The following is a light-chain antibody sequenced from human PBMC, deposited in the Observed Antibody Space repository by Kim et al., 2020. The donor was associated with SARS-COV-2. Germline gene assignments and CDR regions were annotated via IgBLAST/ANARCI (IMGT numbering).Light chain of an antibody. CDR2: DAS. CDR1: QSVSSY. Sequence: LSPGERATLSCRASQSVSSYLAWYQQKPGQTPRLLIYDASNRATGIPARFSGSGSGTDFTLTISSLEPEDFAVYYCQQRSNWPPLTFGGGTKLEI. V-gene: IGKV3-11*01. CDR3: QQRSNWPPLT. J-gene: IGKJ4*01.